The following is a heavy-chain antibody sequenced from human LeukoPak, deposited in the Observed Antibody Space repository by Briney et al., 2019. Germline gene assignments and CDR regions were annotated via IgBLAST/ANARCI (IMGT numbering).Heavy chain of an antibody. D-gene: IGHD4-17*01. CDR2: ISGSGGST. CDR1: GFTFSSYA. Sequence: PGRSLRLSCAASGFTFSSYAMSWVRQAPGKGLEWVSAISGSGGSTYYADSVKGRFTISRDNSKNMLYLQMNSLRAEDTAVYYCAPKLYGDYFDYWGQGTLVTVSS. J-gene: IGHJ4*02. CDR3: APKLYGDYFDY. V-gene: IGHV3-23*01.